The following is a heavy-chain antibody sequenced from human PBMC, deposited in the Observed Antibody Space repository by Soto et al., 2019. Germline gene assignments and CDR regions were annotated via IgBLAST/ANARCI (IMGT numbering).Heavy chain of an antibody. J-gene: IGHJ4*02. CDR2: IYYSGST. CDR1: GGSISSSSYY. CDR3: ASHAVHSSGFTDY. V-gene: IGHV4-39*01. D-gene: IGHD6-19*01. Sequence: QLQLQESGPGLVKPSETLSLTCTVSGGSISSSSYYWGWIRQPPGKGLEWIGSIYYSGSTYYNPSIKSRATISVDTSKNQFSLKLSSVTAADTAVYYCASHAVHSSGFTDYWGQGTLVTVSS.